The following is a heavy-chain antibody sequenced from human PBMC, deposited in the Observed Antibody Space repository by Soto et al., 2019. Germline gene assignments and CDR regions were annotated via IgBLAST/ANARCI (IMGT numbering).Heavy chain of an antibody. CDR2: IVVGSGNT. CDR1: GFTFTSSA. V-gene: IGHV1-58*01. CDR3: GMGDGYNEYYFDY. D-gene: IGHD5-12*01. Sequence: ASVKVSCKASGFTFTSSAVQWVRQARGQRLEWMGWIVVGSGNTNYAQKFQDRVTITRDISTSTAYMELSSLRSEDTAVYYCGMGDGYNEYYFDYWGQGTLVTVSS. J-gene: IGHJ4*02.